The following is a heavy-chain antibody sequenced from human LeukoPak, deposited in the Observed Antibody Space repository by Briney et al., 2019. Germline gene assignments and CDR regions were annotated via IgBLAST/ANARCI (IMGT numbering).Heavy chain of an antibody. D-gene: IGHD3-10*01. V-gene: IGHV1-46*01. Sequence: GASVKVSCKASGYTFTSYYMHWVRQAPGQGLEWMGIINPSGGSTSYAQKFQGRVTMTRDMSTSTVYMELSSLRSEDTAVYYCARDARITMVRGVIIDPLVWYFDLWGRGTLVTVSS. CDR2: INPSGGST. J-gene: IGHJ2*01. CDR1: GYTFTSYY. CDR3: ARDARITMVRGVIIDPLVWYFDL.